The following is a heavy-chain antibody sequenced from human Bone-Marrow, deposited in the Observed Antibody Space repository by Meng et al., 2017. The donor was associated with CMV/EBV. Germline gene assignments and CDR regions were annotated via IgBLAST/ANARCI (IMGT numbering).Heavy chain of an antibody. V-gene: IGHV4-61*01. Sequence: SETLSLTCTVSGGSVSSGSYYWSWIRQPPGKGLEWIGYIYYSGSTNYNPSLKSRVTISVDTSKNQFSLKLSSVTAADTAVYYCARARRYSQGGMDVWGQGTTVTVSS. CDR3: ARARRYSQGGMDV. CDR2: IYYSGST. CDR1: GGSVSSGSYY. D-gene: IGHD1-26*01. J-gene: IGHJ6*02.